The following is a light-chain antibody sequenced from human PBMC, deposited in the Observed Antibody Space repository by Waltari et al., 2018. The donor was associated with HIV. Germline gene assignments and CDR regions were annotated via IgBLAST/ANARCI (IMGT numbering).Light chain of an antibody. V-gene: IGKV3-20*01. CDR2: GAS. J-gene: IGKJ1*01. CDR3: QQYGSSPLT. Sequence: EIVLTQSPGTLSLSPGDRATLSCRTSPSVSSSYLAWYQQRPGQAPRLLIYGASNRATGIPDRFSASGSGADFTLTVSRLEPEDFAVYYCQQYGSSPLTFGQGTKVEIK. CDR1: PSVSSSY.